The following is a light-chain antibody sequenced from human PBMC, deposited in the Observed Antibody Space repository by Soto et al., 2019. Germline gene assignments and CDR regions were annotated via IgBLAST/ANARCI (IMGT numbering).Light chain of an antibody. J-gene: IGLJ1*01. Sequence: QSVLTQPRSVSGSPGQSVTISCTGTSSDVGGSNYASWYQEHPGKAPKLLIYDVTKRPSGVPDRFSGSKSGNTAYLTISGLQAEDEADYYCCSYAGSYIYYVFGTGTKVTVL. CDR1: SSDVGGSNY. CDR3: CSYAGSYIYYV. V-gene: IGLV2-11*01. CDR2: DVT.